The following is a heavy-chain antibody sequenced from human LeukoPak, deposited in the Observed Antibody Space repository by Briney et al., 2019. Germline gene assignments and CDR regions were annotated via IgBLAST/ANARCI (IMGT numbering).Heavy chain of an antibody. CDR3: ARNLIPEQLVLNF. V-gene: IGHV4-59*01. Sequence: SETLSLTCTVSGGSISNYYWNWIRQPPGKGLEWIGYIYYTGSTNYNPSLKRRVTMSVDTSKNQFSLNLRSVTPEDTAVYYCARNLIPEQLVLNFWGQGTLVTVSS. D-gene: IGHD6-13*01. CDR2: IYYTGST. J-gene: IGHJ4*02. CDR1: GGSISNYY.